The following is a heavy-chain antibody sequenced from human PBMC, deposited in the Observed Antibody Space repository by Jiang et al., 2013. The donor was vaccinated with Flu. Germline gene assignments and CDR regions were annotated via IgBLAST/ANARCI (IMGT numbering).Heavy chain of an antibody. Sequence: SGAEVKKPGASVKVSCKASGYTFTSYDINWVRQATGQGLEWMGWMNPNSGNTGYAQKFQGRVTMTRNTSISTAYMELSSLRSEDTAVYYCARLSPWYYYDSSGYYYTSKYAFDIWGQGTMVTVSS. D-gene: IGHD3-22*01. CDR2: MNPNSGNT. CDR3: ARLSPWYYYDSSGYYYTSKYAFDI. J-gene: IGHJ3*02. V-gene: IGHV1-8*01. CDR1: GYTFTSYD.